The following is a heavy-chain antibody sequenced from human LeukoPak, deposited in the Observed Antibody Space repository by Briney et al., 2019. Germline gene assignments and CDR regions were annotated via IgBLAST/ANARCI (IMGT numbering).Heavy chain of an antibody. J-gene: IGHJ4*02. D-gene: IGHD3-10*01. CDR2: IYYSGST. CDR3: ASNYYGSGSLDY. Sequence: SKTLSLTCTVSGGSISSYYWSWIRQPPGKGLEWIGYIYYSGSTNYNPSLKSRVTISVDTSKNQFSLKLSSVTAADTAVYYCASNYYGSGSLDYWGQGNLVTVSS. V-gene: IGHV4-59*08. CDR1: GGSISSYY.